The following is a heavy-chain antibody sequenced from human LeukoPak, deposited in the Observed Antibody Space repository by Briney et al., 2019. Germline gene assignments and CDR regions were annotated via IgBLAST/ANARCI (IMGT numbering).Heavy chain of an antibody. D-gene: IGHD3-22*01. V-gene: IGHV1-69*04. CDR3: ARGGETYYYDSSAVSTLDY. CDR1: GGTFSSYA. CDR2: IIPILGIA. Sequence: ASVKVSCKASGGTFSSYAISWVRQAPGQGLEWMGRIIPILGIANYAQKFQGRVTITADKSTSTAYMELSSLRSEDTAVYYCARGGETYYYDSSAVSTLDYWGQGTLVTVSS. J-gene: IGHJ4*02.